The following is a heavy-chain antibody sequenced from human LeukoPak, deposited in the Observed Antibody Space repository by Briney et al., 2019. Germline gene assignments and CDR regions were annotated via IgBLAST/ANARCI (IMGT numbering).Heavy chain of an antibody. CDR3: ARGDGYGSGSYYYYYGMDV. CDR1: GGPFSGYY. Sequence: SETLSLTCAVYGGPFSGYYWSWIRQPPGKGLEWIGEINHSGSTNYNPSLKSRVTISVDTSKNQFSLKLSSVTAADTAVYYCARGDGYGSGSYYYYYGMDVWGQGTTVTVSS. J-gene: IGHJ6*02. D-gene: IGHD3-10*01. CDR2: INHSGST. V-gene: IGHV4-34*01.